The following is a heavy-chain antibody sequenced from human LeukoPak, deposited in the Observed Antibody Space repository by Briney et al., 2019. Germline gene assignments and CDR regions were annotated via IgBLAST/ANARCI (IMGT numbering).Heavy chain of an antibody. V-gene: IGHV4-34*01. CDR2: IKASGIT. Sequence: SETLSLTCDVSVGTLSGYFWCGIRQSPGKGLGWIGEIKASGITDYNTSLKDRLTISLDTSKNQLSLKLTSVSAAETAVYDCTREPSPWGQGTLVTVSS. J-gene: IGHJ5*02. CDR3: TREPSP. CDR1: VGTLSGYF.